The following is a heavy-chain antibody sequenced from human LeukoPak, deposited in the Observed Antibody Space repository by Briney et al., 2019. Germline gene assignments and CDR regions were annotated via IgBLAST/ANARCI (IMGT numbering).Heavy chain of an antibody. D-gene: IGHD6-13*01. CDR1: GFTFSSYA. Sequence: GGSLRLSCAAFGFTFSSYAMNWVRQAPGRGLEWVSAISGSGGSTYYADSVKGRFTNSRDNSRNTLYLQMNSLRAEDTAVFYCARASSSWSQIDYWGQGTLVTVSS. CDR2: ISGSGGST. V-gene: IGHV3-23*01. CDR3: ARASSSWSQIDY. J-gene: IGHJ4*02.